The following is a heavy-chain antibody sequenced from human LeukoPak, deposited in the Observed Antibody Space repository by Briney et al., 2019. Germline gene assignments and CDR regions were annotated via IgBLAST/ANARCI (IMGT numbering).Heavy chain of an antibody. CDR1: GFTFSSYA. D-gene: IGHD3-22*01. CDR3: AKDSSLIVVVNGYFDY. Sequence: PGGSLGLSCAASGFTFSSYAMSWVRQAPGKGLEWVSAISGSGGSTYYADSVKGRFTISRDNSKNTLYLQMNSLRAEDTAVYYCAKDSSLIVVVNGYFDYWGQGTLVTVSS. J-gene: IGHJ4*02. CDR2: ISGSGGST. V-gene: IGHV3-23*01.